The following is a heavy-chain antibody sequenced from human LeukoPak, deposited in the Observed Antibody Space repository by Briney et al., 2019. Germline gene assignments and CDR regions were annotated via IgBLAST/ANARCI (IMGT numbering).Heavy chain of an antibody. CDR3: ARGSSGGDY. J-gene: IGHJ4*02. CDR1: GGSFSGYY. D-gene: IGHD6-19*01. Sequence: SETLSLTCAVYGGSFSGYYWSWIRQPPGKGLEWIGEINHSGGTNYNPSLKSRVTISVDTSKNQFSLKLSSVTAADTAVYYCARGSSGGDYWGQGTLATVSS. CDR2: INHSGGT. V-gene: IGHV4-34*01.